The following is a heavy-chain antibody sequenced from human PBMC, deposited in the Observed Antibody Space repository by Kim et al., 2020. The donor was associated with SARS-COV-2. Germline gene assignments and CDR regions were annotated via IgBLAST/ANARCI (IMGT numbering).Heavy chain of an antibody. Sequence: SLKSRVTISVDTSKIQFSQKLSSVTAADTAVYYCARRAPYSYSSGWYSDYWGQGTLVTVSS. V-gene: IGHV4-34*01. D-gene: IGHD6-19*01. J-gene: IGHJ4*02. CDR3: ARRAPYSYSSGWYSDY.